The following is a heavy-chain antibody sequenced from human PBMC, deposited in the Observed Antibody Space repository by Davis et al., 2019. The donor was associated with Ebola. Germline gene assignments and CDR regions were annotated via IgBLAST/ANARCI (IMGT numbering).Heavy chain of an antibody. CDR2: INANTGGT. J-gene: IGHJ4*02. CDR3: ARDFGLAAAGTAFDY. D-gene: IGHD6-13*01. Sequence: AASVKVSCKASGFTFTAYYMHWVRQAPGQGLEWMGRINANTGGTNYAQNFQGRVTMTRDTSITTAYMDLSSLRPEDTAVYYCARDFGLAAAGTAFDYWGQGTLITVSS. V-gene: IGHV1-2*06. CDR1: GFTFTAYY.